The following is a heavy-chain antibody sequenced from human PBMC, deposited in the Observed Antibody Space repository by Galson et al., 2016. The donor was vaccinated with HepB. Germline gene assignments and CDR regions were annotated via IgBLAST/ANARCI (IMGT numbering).Heavy chain of an antibody. J-gene: IGHJ5*01. CDR2: TSTLVDST. D-gene: IGHD5-12*01. CDR3: AKASGYSNSWFNY. Sequence: LEWVSVTSTLVDSTYYADSVKGRFTVSRDNSKNTVYLQMNSLRAEDTAVYYCAKASGYSNSWFNYWGQGTLVTVSS. V-gene: IGHV3-23*01.